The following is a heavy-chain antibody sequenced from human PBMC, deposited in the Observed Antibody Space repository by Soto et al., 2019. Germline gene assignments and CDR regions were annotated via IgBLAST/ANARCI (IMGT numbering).Heavy chain of an antibody. CDR2: ISGSGTIT. Sequence: EVQLLESGGGLVQPGGSLRLSCAASGFPFSSRAMSWVRQAPGKGLEWVSAISGSGTITYYADSVKGRFTISRDTSKNTLYLQMNGLRAGDTAVYYCAEWARYCSGADCRAWGQGTLVTVSS. CDR3: AEWARYCSGADCRA. V-gene: IGHV3-23*01. CDR1: GFPFSSRA. D-gene: IGHD2-15*01. J-gene: IGHJ5*02.